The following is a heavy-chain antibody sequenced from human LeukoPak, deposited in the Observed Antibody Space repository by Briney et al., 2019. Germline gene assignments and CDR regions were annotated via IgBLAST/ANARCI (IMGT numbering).Heavy chain of an antibody. D-gene: IGHD4-23*01. Sequence: SVTLSLTCAVYGGSFSGYYWSWIRQTPGKGLEWIGEINHSGSTNYNPSLKSRVTISVDTSKNQFSLKLSSVTAADTAVYYCASRVYGGNDYWGQGTLVTVSS. CDR1: GGSFSGYY. CDR3: ASRVYGGNDY. V-gene: IGHV4-34*01. CDR2: INHSGST. J-gene: IGHJ4*02.